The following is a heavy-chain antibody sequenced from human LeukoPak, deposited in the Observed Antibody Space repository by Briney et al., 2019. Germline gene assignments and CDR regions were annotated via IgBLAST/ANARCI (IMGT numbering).Heavy chain of an antibody. CDR2: INPSGGST. J-gene: IGHJ6*03. CDR3: ARALRSGSYYYYYYYMDV. V-gene: IGHV1-46*01. D-gene: IGHD3-10*02. Sequence: ASVKVSCTASGYTFTSYYMHWVRQAPGQGLEWMGIINPSGGSTSYAQKFQGRVTMTRDMSTSTVYMELSSLRSEDTAVYYCARALRSGSYYYYYYYMDVWGKGTTVTVSS. CDR1: GYTFTSYY.